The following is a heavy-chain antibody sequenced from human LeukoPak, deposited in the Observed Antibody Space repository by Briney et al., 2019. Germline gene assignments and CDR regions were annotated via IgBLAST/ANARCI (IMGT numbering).Heavy chain of an antibody. CDR2: INPNSGGT. CDR3: ARDQEAGGGYYYYYMDV. J-gene: IGHJ6*03. Sequence: ASVKVSCKASGYTFTGYYMHWVRQAPEQGLEWMGWINPNSGGTNYAQKFQGRVTMTRDTSISTAHMELSRLRSDDTAVYYCARDQEAGGGYYYYYMDVWGKGTTVTVSS. V-gene: IGHV1-2*02. CDR1: GYTFTGYY. D-gene: IGHD2-8*02.